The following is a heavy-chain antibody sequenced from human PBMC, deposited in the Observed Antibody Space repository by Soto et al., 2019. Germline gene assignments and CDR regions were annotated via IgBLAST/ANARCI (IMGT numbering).Heavy chain of an antibody. V-gene: IGHV4-61*01. J-gene: IGHJ6*02. D-gene: IGHD5-18*01. CDR2: IYYSGST. Sequence: SETLSLTCTVSGGSVSSGSYYWSWIRQPPGKGLEWIGYIYYSGSTNYNPSLKIRVTISVDASKNQFSLKLRSVTAADTAVYYCAIDWRMDTAMVYKYYYGMDIWGQGTTVTISS. CDR1: GGSVSSGSYY. CDR3: AIDWRMDTAMVYKYYYGMDI.